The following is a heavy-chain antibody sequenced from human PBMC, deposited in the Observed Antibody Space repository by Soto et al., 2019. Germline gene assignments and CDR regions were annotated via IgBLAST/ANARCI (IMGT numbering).Heavy chain of an antibody. V-gene: IGHV3-53*01. D-gene: IGHD3-10*01. CDR2: IYSGGTT. CDR1: GFSVSSSH. CDR3: AKLGPYGSESYSFRYNWIDP. Sequence: EVQLVDSGGGLIQPGGSLRLSCAASGFSVSSSHMIWVRQAPGKGLEWVSVIYSGGTTYYAVSVKGRFTISRDKSKTTLYLQMDGLRTEDTAVYHCAKLGPYGSESYSFRYNWIDPWGQGTLVSVSS. J-gene: IGHJ5*02.